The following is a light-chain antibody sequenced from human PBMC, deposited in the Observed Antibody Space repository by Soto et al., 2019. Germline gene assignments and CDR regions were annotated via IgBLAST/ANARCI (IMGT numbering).Light chain of an antibody. CDR1: SSNIGSNT. V-gene: IGLV1-44*01. CDR2: TFH. J-gene: IGLJ3*02. Sequence: QSVLTQPPSASGTPGQSVTISCSGGSSNIGSNTVNWYQQLPGAAPKLLIYTFHQRPSGVPDRFSASKSGTSASLAISGLPSDDEADYYCATWDDSLNGWVFGGGIKVTVL. CDR3: ATWDDSLNGWV.